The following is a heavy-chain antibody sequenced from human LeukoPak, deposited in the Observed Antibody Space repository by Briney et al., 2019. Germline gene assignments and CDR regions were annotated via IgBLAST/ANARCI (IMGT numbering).Heavy chain of an antibody. V-gene: IGHV4-59*01. CDR2: IYYSGST. CDR3: ARALVVVAATRGENWFDP. CDR1: GGSISSYY. Sequence: SETLSLTCTVSGGSISSYYWSWIRQPPGKGLELIGYIYYSGSTNYNPSLKSRVTISVDTSKNQFSLKLSSVTAADTAVYYCARALVVVAATRGENWFDPWGQGTLVTVSS. D-gene: IGHD2-15*01. J-gene: IGHJ5*02.